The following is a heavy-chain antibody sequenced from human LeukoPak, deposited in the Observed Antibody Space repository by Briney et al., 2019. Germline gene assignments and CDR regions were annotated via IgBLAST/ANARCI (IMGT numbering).Heavy chain of an antibody. CDR3: ARDFGSSSGYYWFDP. V-gene: IGHV1-3*01. D-gene: IGHD6-19*01. CDR2: INAGNGIT. J-gene: IGHJ5*02. Sequence: ASVKVSCKASGYIFTAYAIHGVRQAPGQGLEWIGWINAGNGITKYSQKFQGRVTITRDTSATTVYMELSSLRSEDTALYYCARDFGSSSGYYWFDPWGQGTLVTVSS. CDR1: GYIFTAYA.